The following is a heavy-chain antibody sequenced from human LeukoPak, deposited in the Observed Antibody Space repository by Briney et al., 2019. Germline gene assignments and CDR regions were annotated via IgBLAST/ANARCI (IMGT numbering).Heavy chain of an antibody. CDR1: GGSISSGDYY. D-gene: IGHD3-3*01. V-gene: IGHV4-30-4*01. CDR2: IYYSGST. J-gene: IGHJ4*02. CDR3: ARFVLRFLEGIDY. Sequence: SETLSLTCTVSGGSISSGDYYWSWIRQPPGKGLEWIGYIYYSGSTYYNPSLKSRVTISVDTSKNQFSLKLSSVTAADTAVYYCARFVLRFLEGIDYWGQGTLATVSS.